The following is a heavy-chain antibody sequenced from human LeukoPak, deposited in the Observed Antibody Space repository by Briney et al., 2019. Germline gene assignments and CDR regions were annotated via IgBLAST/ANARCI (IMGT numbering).Heavy chain of an antibody. CDR1: GFTFSSYT. V-gene: IGHV3-23*01. Sequence: GGSLRLSCTASGFTFSSYTMTWVRQAPGKGLKWVSTITTGDGNTYYADSVKGRFTVSRDDSKNTLYLQMNSLRAEDTAVYYCAKKSYDSSGYYDPFDYWGQGTLVTVSS. J-gene: IGHJ4*02. CDR3: AKKSYDSSGYYDPFDY. CDR2: ITTGDGNT. D-gene: IGHD3-22*01.